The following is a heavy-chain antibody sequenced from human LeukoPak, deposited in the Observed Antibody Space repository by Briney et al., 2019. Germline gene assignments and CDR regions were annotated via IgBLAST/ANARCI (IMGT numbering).Heavy chain of an antibody. CDR3: ARALNPLPGTYYFDY. CDR1: GGSISTYY. CDR2: VYYSGTT. V-gene: IGHV4-59*12. D-gene: IGHD2-15*01. Sequence: PSETLSLTCTVSGGSISTYYWSWIRQPPGKGLEWIGYVYYSGTTNYKYKSSLKSRVTISVDTSKNQFSLKLTSVTAADTAVYYCARALNPLPGTYYFDYWGQGTLSPSPQ. J-gene: IGHJ4*02.